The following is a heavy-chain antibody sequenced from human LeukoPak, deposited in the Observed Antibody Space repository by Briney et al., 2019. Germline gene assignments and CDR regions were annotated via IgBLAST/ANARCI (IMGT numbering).Heavy chain of an antibody. CDR3: ARRGVLRYFDY. V-gene: IGHV3-23*01. CDR1: GITFSSFA. J-gene: IGHJ4*02. Sequence: GGSLRLSCVVSGITFSSFAMSWVRQTPGKGPEWVSVISDSGGTTFYADSVKGRFTISRDNSKNTLYLQMNSLRAEDTAVYYCARRGVLRYFDYWGQGTLVTVSS. D-gene: IGHD1-1*01. CDR2: ISDSGGTT.